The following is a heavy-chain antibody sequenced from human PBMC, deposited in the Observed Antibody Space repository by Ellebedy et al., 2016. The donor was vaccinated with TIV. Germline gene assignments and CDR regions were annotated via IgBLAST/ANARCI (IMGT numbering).Heavy chain of an antibody. V-gene: IGHV4-59*01. CDR2: IYYRGNT. CDR1: GGSITSYY. CDR3: AAMRGSRQFDY. Sequence: SETLSLXXTVPGGSITSYYWSWIRQSPGKGLEWIGYIYYRGNTEQNPSLKSRATVSVDTAKNQSSLKLRAVTAADTAVYYCAAMRGSRQFDYWGQGTLVTVSS. D-gene: IGHD2-2*01. J-gene: IGHJ4*02.